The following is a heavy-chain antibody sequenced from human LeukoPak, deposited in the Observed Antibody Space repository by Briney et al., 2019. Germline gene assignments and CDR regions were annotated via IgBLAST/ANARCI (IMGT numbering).Heavy chain of an antibody. J-gene: IGHJ3*01. CDR1: GFTFSNYW. CDR3: AKEIDGFDV. V-gene: IGHV3-74*01. CDR2: IRFDGGDT. Sequence: GGSLRLSCAASGFTFSNYWMHWVRQAPGMGLVWVSSIRFDGGDTAYADSAKGRFTISRDNPKNTVYLQMNSLRAEDTAVYYCAKEIDGFDVWGQETLVSVSS.